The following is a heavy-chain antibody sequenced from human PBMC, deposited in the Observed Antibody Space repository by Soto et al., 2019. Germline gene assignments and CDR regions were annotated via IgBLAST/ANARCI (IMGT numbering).Heavy chain of an antibody. CDR1: GYTFTGYY. Sequence: ASVKVSCKVSGYTFTGYYVHWVRQAPGQGLEWMGWISPNSGETNYAQNFQGRVTMTRDTSIRTAYMELSRLRSDDTAVYYCASTSYFLDSSGYPRYYFDYWGQGTLVTVSS. J-gene: IGHJ4*02. D-gene: IGHD3-22*01. CDR2: ISPNSGET. V-gene: IGHV1-2*02. CDR3: ASTSYFLDSSGYPRYYFDY.